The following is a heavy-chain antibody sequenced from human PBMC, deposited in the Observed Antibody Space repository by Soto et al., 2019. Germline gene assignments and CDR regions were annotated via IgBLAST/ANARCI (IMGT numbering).Heavy chain of an antibody. V-gene: IGHV3-33*01. Sequence: QVQLVESGGGVVQPGRSLRLSCAASGFTFSSYGMHWVRQAPGKGLEWVAVIWNGGSNKYYADSVKGRFNISRDNSKNPLYQQMNSLSAEDTAVYYCARDPGITGTIPSLRYFDCFTTLDYWGQGTLVTVSS. CDR2: IWNGGSNK. J-gene: IGHJ4*02. D-gene: IGHD1-7*01. CDR3: ARDPGITGTIPSLRYFDCFTTLDY. CDR1: GFTFSSYG.